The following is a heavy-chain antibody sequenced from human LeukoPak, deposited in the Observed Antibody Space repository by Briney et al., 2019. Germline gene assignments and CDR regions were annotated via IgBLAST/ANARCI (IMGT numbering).Heavy chain of an antibody. CDR3: ARDLTYYYDSRKTYYYYGMDV. CDR2: INSDGSST. CDR1: GFTFSNYW. V-gene: IGHV3-74*01. J-gene: IGHJ6*02. D-gene: IGHD3-22*01. Sequence: PGGSLRLSCAASGFTFSNYWMHWVRQAPGKGLVWVSHINSDGSSTNYADSVKGRFTISRDNAKNMMYLQMNSLRAEDTAVYYCARDLTYYYDSRKTYYYYGMDVWGQGTTVTVSS.